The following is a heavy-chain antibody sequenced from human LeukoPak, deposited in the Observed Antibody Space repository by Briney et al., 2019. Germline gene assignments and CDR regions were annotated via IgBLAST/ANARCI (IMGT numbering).Heavy chain of an antibody. CDR2: IIPIFGTA. J-gene: IGHJ2*01. CDR3: ATKLGIYPNWYFDL. V-gene: IGHV1-69*05. CDR1: GGTFSSYA. D-gene: IGHD7-27*01. Sequence: GSSVKVSCKASGGTFSSYAISWVRQAPGQGLEWMGRIIPIFGTANYAQKFQGRVTITTDESTSTAYMELSSLRSEDTAVYYCATKLGIYPNWYFDLWGRGTLVTVSS.